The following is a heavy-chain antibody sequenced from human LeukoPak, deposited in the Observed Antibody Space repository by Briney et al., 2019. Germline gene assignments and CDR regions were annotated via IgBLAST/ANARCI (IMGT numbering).Heavy chain of an antibody. J-gene: IGHJ1*01. Sequence: SETLSLTCTVSGGSISSYYWSWIRQPPGKGLEWIGYIYYSGSTNYSPSLKSRVTISVDTSKNQFSLKLSSVTAADTAVYYCARDLYGDYVGAPFQHWGQGTLVTVSS. CDR1: GGSISSYY. CDR3: ARDLYGDYVGAPFQH. CDR2: IYYSGST. V-gene: IGHV4-59*08. D-gene: IGHD4-17*01.